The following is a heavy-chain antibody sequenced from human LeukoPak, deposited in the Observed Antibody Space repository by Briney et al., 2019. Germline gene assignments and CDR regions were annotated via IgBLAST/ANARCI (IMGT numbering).Heavy chain of an antibody. Sequence: ASVKVSCKASGYTFSHHYLYWIRQAPGQRLEYMGWISASSGSTDYAQKFQGRVTMSRDTSVSTVYMELRWLTTDDTAVYYCARAMSGDLLDFWVQGTLVTVSS. D-gene: IGHD3-10*01. CDR2: ISASSGST. V-gene: IGHV1-2*02. J-gene: IGHJ4*02. CDR1: GYTFSHHY. CDR3: ARAMSGDLLDF.